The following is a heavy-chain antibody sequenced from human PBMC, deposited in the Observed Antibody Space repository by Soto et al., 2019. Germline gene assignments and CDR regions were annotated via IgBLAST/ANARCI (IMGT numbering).Heavy chain of an antibody. J-gene: IGHJ4*02. Sequence: EVQLLESGGGLVQPGGSLRLSCAASGFTFSSYAMSWVRQAPGKGLEWVSAISGSGGSTYYADSVKGRFTIARDNSKNPLYLQMNSLRAEDTAVYYGAKDTWSSSSALDYWGQGTLVTVSS. CDR3: AKDTWSSSSALDY. CDR2: ISGSGGST. D-gene: IGHD6-6*01. CDR1: GFTFSSYA. V-gene: IGHV3-23*01.